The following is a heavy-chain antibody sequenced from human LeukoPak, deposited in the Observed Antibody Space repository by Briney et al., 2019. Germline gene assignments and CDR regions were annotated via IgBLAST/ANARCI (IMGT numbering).Heavy chain of an antibody. Sequence: XLRLSXAASGFXFSSYSMNWVRQAPGKGLEWVSSISSSSSYIYYADSVKGRFTISRDNAKNSLYLQMNSLRAEDTAVYYCARMVVTASDYWGQGTLVTVSS. V-gene: IGHV3-21*01. D-gene: IGHD2-21*02. CDR3: ARMVVTASDY. CDR1: GFXFSSYS. CDR2: ISSSSSYI. J-gene: IGHJ4*02.